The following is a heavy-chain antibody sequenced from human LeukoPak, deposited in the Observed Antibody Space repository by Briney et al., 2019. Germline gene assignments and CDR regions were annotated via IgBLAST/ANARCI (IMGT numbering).Heavy chain of an antibody. CDR1: GGSISSYY. V-gene: IGHV4-59*13. CDR2: IYYSGST. D-gene: IGHD1-26*01. CDR3: ARLDSASYRSAFDY. Sequence: SETLSLTCTVSGGSISSYYWSWIRQPPGKGLEWIGYIYYSGSTNYNPSLKSRVTISVDTSKNQFSLKLSSVTAADTAVYYCARLDSASYRSAFDYWGQGTLVTVSS. J-gene: IGHJ4*02.